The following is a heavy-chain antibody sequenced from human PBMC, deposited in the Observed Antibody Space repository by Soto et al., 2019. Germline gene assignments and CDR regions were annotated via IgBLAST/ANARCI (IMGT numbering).Heavy chain of an antibody. Sequence: GESLKISCKGSGYNFTNYWIGWVRQMPGKGLEWMGVIYPGDSNTRYSPSLQGQVTISAAKSISTAYLQWSSLKASDNAMYYSARRANQSMDVMEVWGPGSTVTVSS. J-gene: IGHJ6*01. V-gene: IGHV5-51*01. D-gene: IGHD2-2*01. CDR2: IYPGDSNT. CDR1: GYNFTNYW. CDR3: ARRANQSMDVMEV.